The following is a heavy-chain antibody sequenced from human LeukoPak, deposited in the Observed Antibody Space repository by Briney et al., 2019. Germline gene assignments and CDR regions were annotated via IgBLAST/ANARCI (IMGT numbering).Heavy chain of an antibody. D-gene: IGHD1-26*01. J-gene: IGHJ3*02. CDR2: FDPEDGET. CDR1: GYTLTELS. CDR3: ATDQMLKWERLSAFDI. V-gene: IGHV1-24*01. Sequence: ASVKVSCKVSGYTLTELSMHWVRQAPGKGLEWMGGFDPEDGETIYAQKFQGRVTMTEDTSTDTAYMELSSLRSEDTAVYYCATDQMLKWERLSAFDIWGQGTMVTVSS.